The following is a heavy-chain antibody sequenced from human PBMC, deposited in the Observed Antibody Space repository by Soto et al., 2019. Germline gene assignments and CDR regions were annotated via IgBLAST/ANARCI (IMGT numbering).Heavy chain of an antibody. CDR2: ISWNSGSI. J-gene: IGHJ4*02. CDR3: TKASYTSGWLDY. Sequence: DVQLVESGGGLVQPGRSLRLSCAASGFTFDDYAMHWVRQAPGKGLEWVSGISWNSGSIGYADSVRGRFTISRDNAKNSLYLQMNSLRPEDTALYYCTKASYTSGWLDYWGQGTLVTVSS. D-gene: IGHD6-19*01. CDR1: GFTFDDYA. V-gene: IGHV3-9*01.